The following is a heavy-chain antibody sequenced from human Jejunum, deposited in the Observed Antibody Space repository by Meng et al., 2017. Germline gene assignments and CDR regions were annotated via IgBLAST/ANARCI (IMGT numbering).Heavy chain of an antibody. CDR2: ISGRGNMT. CDR1: GFTFSSYA. D-gene: IGHD5-24*01. V-gene: IGHV3-23*01. Sequence: GESLKISCAASGFTFSSYAMGWVRQAPGKGQEWVSTISGRGNMTYSANSVKGRFIISRDTSKNTLSLQMNSLRAEDTSVYYCARVVEMVVGLFHFDFWGQGALVTVSS. J-gene: IGHJ4*02. CDR3: ARVVEMVVGLFHFDF.